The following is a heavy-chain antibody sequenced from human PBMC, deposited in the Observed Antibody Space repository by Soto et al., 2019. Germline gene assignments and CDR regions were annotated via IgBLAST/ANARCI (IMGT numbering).Heavy chain of an antibody. D-gene: IGHD5-12*01. Sequence: QITLKESGPTLVQPTQTLTLTCSFSGFSLSTSGVGVAWIRQPPGKAPEWLGIIYWNDDKRYSPSLKTRVTITKDTSRSQVVVIMTSVEADDTATDYGAHDTSGWRWLPDVWGQWPTVTVSS. CDR1: GFSLSTSGVG. J-gene: IGHJ6*02. V-gene: IGHV2-5*01. CDR3: AHDTSGWRWLPDV. CDR2: IYWNDDK.